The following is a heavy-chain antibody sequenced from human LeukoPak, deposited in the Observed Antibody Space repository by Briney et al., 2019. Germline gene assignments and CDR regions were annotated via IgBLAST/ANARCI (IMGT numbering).Heavy chain of an antibody. Sequence: GESLKISCKGSGYSFTSYWIGWVRQMPGKGLEWMGIIYPGDSDTRYSPSFQSQVTISADKSISTAYLQWSSLKASDTAMYYCARSGGRGNPSYYYYYGMDVWGQGTTVTVSS. V-gene: IGHV5-51*01. D-gene: IGHD2-15*01. J-gene: IGHJ6*02. CDR1: GYSFTSYW. CDR3: ARSGGRGNPSYYYYYGMDV. CDR2: IYPGDSDT.